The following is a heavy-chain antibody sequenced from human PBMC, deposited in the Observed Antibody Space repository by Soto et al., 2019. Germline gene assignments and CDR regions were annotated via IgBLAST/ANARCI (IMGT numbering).Heavy chain of an antibody. CDR1: GGSISSGGYS. CDR2: IYHSGST. J-gene: IGHJ4*02. Sequence: QLQLQESGSGLVKPSQTLSLTCAVSGGSISSGGYSWSWIRQPPGKGLEWIGYIYHSGSTYYDPSPXSXXTISVDRSKNQFALKLSSVTAADTAVYYCARAMTTVTTLDYWGQGTLVTVSS. D-gene: IGHD4-17*01. CDR3: ARAMTTVTTLDY. V-gene: IGHV4-30-2*01.